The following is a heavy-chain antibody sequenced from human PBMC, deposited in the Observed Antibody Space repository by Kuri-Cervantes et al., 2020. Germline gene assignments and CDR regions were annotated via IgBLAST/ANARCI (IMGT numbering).Heavy chain of an antibody. CDR3: AKGGGDWLLQKDNMDV. CDR1: GFTFSSYD. Sequence: GGPLRLSCAASGFTFSSYDMHWVRQAPGKGLEWVAVISYDGSNKYYADSVKGRFTISRDNSKNTLYLQMNSLRAEDTAVYYCAKGGGDWLLQKDNMDVWGQGTTVTVSS. D-gene: IGHD3-9*01. V-gene: IGHV3-30*18. CDR2: ISYDGSNK. J-gene: IGHJ6*02.